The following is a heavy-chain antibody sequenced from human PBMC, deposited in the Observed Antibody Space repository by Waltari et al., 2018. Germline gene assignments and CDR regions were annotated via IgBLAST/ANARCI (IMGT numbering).Heavy chain of an antibody. J-gene: IGHJ4*02. V-gene: IGHV4-39*02. D-gene: IGHD3-3*01. CDR1: GGSISSSSYY. CDR3: ARDGGSGYQPYFFDY. CDR2: IYYSGST. Sequence: QLQLQESGPGLVKPSETLSLTCTVSGGSISSSSYYWGWIRQPPGKGLEWIGSIYYSGSTYYNPSLKRRVTISVDTSKNQFSLKLSSVTAADTAVYYCARDGGSGYQPYFFDYWGQGTLVTVSS.